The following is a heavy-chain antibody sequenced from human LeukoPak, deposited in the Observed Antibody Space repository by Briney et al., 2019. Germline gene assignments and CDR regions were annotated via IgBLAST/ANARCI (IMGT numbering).Heavy chain of an antibody. J-gene: IGHJ4*02. CDR3: TAPSGSSSWFSGSAPDY. D-gene: IGHD6-13*01. Sequence: GSLRLSCTASGFTFGDYAMSWFRQAPGKGLEWVGFIRSKAYGGTTEYAASVKGRFTISRDDSKSIAYLQMNSLKTEDTAVYYCTAPSGSSSWFSGSAPDYWGQGTLVTVSS. CDR2: IRSKAYGGTT. CDR1: GFTFGDYA. V-gene: IGHV3-49*03.